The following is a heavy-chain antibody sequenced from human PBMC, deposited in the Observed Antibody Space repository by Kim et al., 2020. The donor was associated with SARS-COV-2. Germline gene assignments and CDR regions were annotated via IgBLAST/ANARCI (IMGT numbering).Heavy chain of an antibody. D-gene: IGHD3-22*01. V-gene: IGHV3-23*01. CDR2: VNGSGGST. CDR3: AKEGIQLWLFAGDSSGYPFGH. Sequence: GGSLRLSCTASGFTFSSYAMSWVRQAPGKGLEWVSAVNGSGGSTYYADSVKGRFTISRDNSKNTLYLQMNSLRAEDTAVYYCAKEGIQLWLFAGDSSGYPFGHRGQGTPV. CDR1: GFTFSSYA. J-gene: IGHJ4*02.